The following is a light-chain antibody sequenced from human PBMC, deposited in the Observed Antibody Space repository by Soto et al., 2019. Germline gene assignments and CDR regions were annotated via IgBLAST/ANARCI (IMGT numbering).Light chain of an antibody. CDR2: DVI. V-gene: IGLV2-11*01. Sequence: QSVLTQPRSVSGSPGQSVTISCPGTRSDVGGYDYVSWYQQYPGKAPKLMIYDVIKRPSGVPDRFSGSNSGNTASLTISGLQADDEADYYCCSYAGSYNVVFGGGTKLTVL. CDR1: RSDVGGYDY. J-gene: IGLJ2*01. CDR3: CSYAGSYNVV.